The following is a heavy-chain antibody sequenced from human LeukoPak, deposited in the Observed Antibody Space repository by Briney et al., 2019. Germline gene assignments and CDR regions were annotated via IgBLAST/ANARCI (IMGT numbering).Heavy chain of an antibody. V-gene: IGHV3-7*03. CDR1: GFTFINFW. J-gene: IGHJ6*02. D-gene: IGHD2/OR15-2a*01. CDR2: IKQDETEK. Sequence: GGSLSLSCTASGFTFINFWMGWVRQAPGKGLEWVANIKQDETEKFYLGSVKGRFTISRDNAKNSLYLQMNSLRAEDTALYHCARDNGLTSSGTALDVWGQGTTVTVSS. CDR3: ARDNGLTSSGTALDV.